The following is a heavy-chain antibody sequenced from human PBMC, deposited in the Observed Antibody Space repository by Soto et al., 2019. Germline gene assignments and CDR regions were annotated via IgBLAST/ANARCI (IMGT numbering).Heavy chain of an antibody. Sequence: QAHLVESEGGVVQPGRSLRLSCAASGFTFTSYGMHWVRQAPGTRLEWVAVISYDGGLQHYADSVKGRFTISRDKSKNMVLLQMNSLRAEETAVYYCVSDRGYGHAAVPYPWGQGTLVSVAS. D-gene: IGHD5-18*01. CDR1: GFTFTSYG. J-gene: IGHJ5*02. V-gene: IGHV3-30*03. CDR3: VSDRGYGHAAVPYP. CDR2: ISYDGGLQ.